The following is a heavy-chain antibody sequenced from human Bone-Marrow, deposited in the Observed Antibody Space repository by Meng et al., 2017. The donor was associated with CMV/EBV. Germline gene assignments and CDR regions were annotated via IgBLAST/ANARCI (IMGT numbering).Heavy chain of an antibody. Sequence: GGSLRLSCAASGFTFSVYNMNWVRQAPGKGLEWVSSISSTSTYIYYADSVKGRFTISRHNAKSSLYLQMNSLRAEDTAVYYCASTTDPRNYWGEGTLVTVSS. CDR1: GFTFSVYN. J-gene: IGHJ4*02. CDR3: ASTTDPRNY. V-gene: IGHV3-21*01. CDR2: ISSTSTYI. D-gene: IGHD1-14*01.